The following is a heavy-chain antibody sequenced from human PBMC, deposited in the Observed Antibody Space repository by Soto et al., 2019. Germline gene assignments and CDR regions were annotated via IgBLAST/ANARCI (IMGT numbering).Heavy chain of an antibody. J-gene: IGHJ4*02. CDR2: ISYDGSNK. CDR3: DY. CDR1: GFTFSSYG. V-gene: IGHV3-30*03. Sequence: QVQLVESGGGVVQPGRSLRLSCAASGFTFSSYGMHWVRQAPGKGLEWVAVISYDGSNKYYADSVKGRFTISRDNSKNTLYLQMKSLRAEDTAVTYFDYWGQGTLVTVSS.